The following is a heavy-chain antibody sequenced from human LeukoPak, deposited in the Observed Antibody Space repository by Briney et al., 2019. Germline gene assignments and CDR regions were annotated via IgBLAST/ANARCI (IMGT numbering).Heavy chain of an antibody. CDR1: GGSFRGYY. CDR2: INHSGST. V-gene: IGHV4-34*01. J-gene: IGHJ4*02. CDR3: ASTERCSTTCPLDY. Sequence: SENLTLTCAVYGGSFRGYYWSWIRQPPGKGLEWIGEINHSGSTNYNPSLKSRVTISLDTSMKQFSLKLNSVTAADTAVYYCASTERCSTTCPLDYWGQGTLVTVSS. D-gene: IGHD2-2*01.